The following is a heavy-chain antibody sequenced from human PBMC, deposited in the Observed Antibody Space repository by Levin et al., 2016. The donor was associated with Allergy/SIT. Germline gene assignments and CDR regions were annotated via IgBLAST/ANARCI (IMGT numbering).Heavy chain of an antibody. CDR2: INHSGST. V-gene: IGHV4-39*07. J-gene: IGHJ4*02. D-gene: IGHD3-9*01. CDR1: GGSISSGRHY. Sequence: SETLSLTCSVSGGSISSGRHYWSWIRQPPGKGLEWIGEINHSGSTNYSPSLKSRVTISVDTSKNQFSLRLTSLTAADTAVYYCARTRIKGSSPFAWWGQGTLVTVSS. CDR3: ARTRIKGSSPFAW.